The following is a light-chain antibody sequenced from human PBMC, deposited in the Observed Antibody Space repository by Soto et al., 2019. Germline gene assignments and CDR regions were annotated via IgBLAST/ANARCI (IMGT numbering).Light chain of an antibody. J-gene: IGLJ1*01. Sequence: QSVLTQPASVSGSPGQSITISCTGSSSDIGGFNYVSWYQQHPGKAPKLMIYEVTNRPSGVSNRFSGSKSDNTASLTISGLQADDEADYYCSSYTSSSTPFVFGTGTKVTVL. V-gene: IGLV2-14*01. CDR2: EVT. CDR1: SSDIGGFNY. CDR3: SSYTSSSTPFV.